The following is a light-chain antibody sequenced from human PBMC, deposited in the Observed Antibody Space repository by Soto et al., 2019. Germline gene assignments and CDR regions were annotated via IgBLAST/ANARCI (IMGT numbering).Light chain of an antibody. CDR1: QIINGY. CDR2: TAS. V-gene: IGKV1-39*01. CDR3: QQTYSPLRT. J-gene: IGKJ1*01. Sequence: DIQLTQSPSFLSASLGDRVTISCRASQIINGYLNWYQQKPGKAPKLLIYTASNLQSGVPSRFSGTRSGTDFTLIISDLQPEDFATYYCQQTYSPLRTFGQGTKVDIK.